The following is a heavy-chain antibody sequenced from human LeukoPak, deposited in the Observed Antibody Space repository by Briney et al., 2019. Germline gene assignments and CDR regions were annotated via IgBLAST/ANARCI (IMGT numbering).Heavy chain of an antibody. CDR2: VSGSGAKT. J-gene: IGHJ3*01. Sequence: GGSLRLSCAASGFTFSKYATSWVRQAPGKGLEWVSTVSGSGAKTYYADSVKGRFTISRDNSKNTVYLQMNSLRAEDTAIYYCAKDRELLWFGESYDAFDLWGQGTMVTVSS. CDR1: GFTFSKYA. D-gene: IGHD3-10*01. CDR3: AKDRELLWFGESYDAFDL. V-gene: IGHV3-23*01.